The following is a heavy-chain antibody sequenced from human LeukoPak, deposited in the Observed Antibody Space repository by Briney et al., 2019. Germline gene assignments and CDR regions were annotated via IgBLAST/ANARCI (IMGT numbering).Heavy chain of an antibody. CDR3: TTDREIVVVPAVNYYFYYMDV. D-gene: IGHD2-2*01. CDR1: GFTFSNAW. Sequence: GSLRLSCAASGFTFSNAWMSWVRQAPGKGLEWVGRIKSKTDGGTTDYAAPVKGRCTISRDDSKNTLYLQMNTLKTEDTAVYYCTTDREIVVVPAVNYYFYYMDVWGKGTTVTVSS. J-gene: IGHJ6*03. CDR2: IKSKTDGGTT. V-gene: IGHV3-15*01.